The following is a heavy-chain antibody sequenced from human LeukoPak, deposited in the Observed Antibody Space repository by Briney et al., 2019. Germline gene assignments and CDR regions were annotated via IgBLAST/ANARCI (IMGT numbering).Heavy chain of an antibody. V-gene: IGHV3-33*01. CDR1: GFTFSSYG. CDR2: IWYDGSNK. Sequence: GGSLRLSCAASGFTFSSYGMHWVRQAPGKGLEWVAVIWYDGSNKYYADSVKGRFTISRDNSKNTLYLQMNSLRAEDTAVYYCARDQIEEFYGSRSLDYWGQGTLATVSS. J-gene: IGHJ4*02. D-gene: IGHD3-10*01. CDR3: ARDQIEEFYGSRSLDY.